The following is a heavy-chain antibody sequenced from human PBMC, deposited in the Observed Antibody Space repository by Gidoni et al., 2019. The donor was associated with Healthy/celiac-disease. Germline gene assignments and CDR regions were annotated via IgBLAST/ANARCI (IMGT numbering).Heavy chain of an antibody. CDR2: IRSKAYGGTT. CDR3: TSSGGSCCDY. J-gene: IGHJ4*02. D-gene: IGHD1-26*01. CDR1: GFTFGDYA. V-gene: IGHV3-49*04. Sequence: EFQLLAFGEGLLQPGRSRGLSLPASGFTFGDYAMSWVRQAPGKGLEWVGFIRSKAYGGTTEYAASVKGRFTISRDDSKSIAYLQMNSLKTEDTAVYYCTSSGGSCCDYWGQGTLVTVSS.